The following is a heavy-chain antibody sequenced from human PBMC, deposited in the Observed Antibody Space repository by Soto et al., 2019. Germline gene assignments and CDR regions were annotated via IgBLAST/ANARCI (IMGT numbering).Heavy chain of an antibody. Sequence: PGGSLRLSCAASGFTFSSYSMNWVRQAPGKGLEWVSSISSSSSYIYYADSVKGRFTISRDNAKNSLYLQMNSLRAEDTAVYYCARGTKTGPRDGYKKYWGQGTLVTVSS. CDR2: ISSSSSYI. CDR3: ARGTKTGPRDGYKKY. V-gene: IGHV3-21*01. CDR1: GFTFSSYS. D-gene: IGHD5-12*01. J-gene: IGHJ4*02.